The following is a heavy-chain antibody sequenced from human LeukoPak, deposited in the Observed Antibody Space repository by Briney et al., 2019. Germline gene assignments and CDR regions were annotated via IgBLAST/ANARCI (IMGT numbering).Heavy chain of an antibody. V-gene: IGHV3-30*04. CDR3: ARGPTYYDFWSGYREYYYMDV. Sequence: GGSLRLSCEVSGFLFSSYALHWVRQAPGKGLEWVAVISYGGSDRYYGDSVKGRFTISRDNSKNILYLQMKNLTPDDTAVYYCARGPTYYDFWSGYREYYYMDVWGKGTTVTVSS. D-gene: IGHD3-3*01. CDR1: GFLFSSYA. J-gene: IGHJ6*03. CDR2: ISYGGSDR.